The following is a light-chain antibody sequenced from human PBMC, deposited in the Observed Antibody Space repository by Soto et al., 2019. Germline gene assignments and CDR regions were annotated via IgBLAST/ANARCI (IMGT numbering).Light chain of an antibody. J-gene: IGLJ1*01. CDR2: DVS. Sequence: QSVLTQPASVSGSPGQSITISCTETSSDLGGYNAVSWYQQHPGKAPKLMIYDVSNRPSGASDRFSGSKSGNTASLTISGLQAEDEADYYCGSYASGGAYVFGTGTKLTVL. CDR1: SSDLGGYNA. V-gene: IGLV2-14*01. CDR3: GSYASGGAYV.